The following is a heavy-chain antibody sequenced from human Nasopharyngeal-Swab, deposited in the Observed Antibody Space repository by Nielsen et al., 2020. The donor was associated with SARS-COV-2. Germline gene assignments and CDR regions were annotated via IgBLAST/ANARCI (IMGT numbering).Heavy chain of an antibody. Sequence: ESLKISCQGSGYSFANYWIGWVRQMPGKGLECMGIIYPGDSDTRYSPSFHGQVTISADRSTSTTYLHLSSLKASDTAMYYCAKSSGSGYDANSFDFWGQGTLVTVSS. D-gene: IGHD5-12*01. J-gene: IGHJ4*02. CDR2: IYPGDSDT. V-gene: IGHV5-51*01. CDR1: GYSFANYW. CDR3: AKSSGSGYDANSFDF.